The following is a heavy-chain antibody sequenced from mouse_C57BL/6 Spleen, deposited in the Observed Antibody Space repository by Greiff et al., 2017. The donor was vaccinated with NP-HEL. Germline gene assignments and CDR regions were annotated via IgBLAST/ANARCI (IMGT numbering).Heavy chain of an antibody. CDR2: IYPGDGDT. V-gene: IGHV1-82*01. CDR1: GYAFSSSW. J-gene: IGHJ4*01. Sequence: QVQLQQSGPELVKPGASVKISCKASGYAFSSSWMNWVKQRPGKGLEWIGRIYPGDGDTNYNGKFKGKATLTADKSSSTSYMQLSSLTSEDSAVYFCARESGDYAMDYWGQGTSVTVSS. CDR3: ARESGDYAMDY.